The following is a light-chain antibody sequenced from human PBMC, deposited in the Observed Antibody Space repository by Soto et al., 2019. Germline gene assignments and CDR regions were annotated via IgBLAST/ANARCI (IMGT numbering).Light chain of an antibody. Sequence: SALTQPASVSVSPGQSITISCTGTSSDVGGYNYVSWYQQHPGKAPKLMIYEVSNRPSGVSDRFSGSKSGNTASLTISGLQAEDEADHYCGSYTSSRIYVFGAGTKVTVL. CDR2: EVS. CDR3: GSYTSSRIYV. J-gene: IGLJ1*01. CDR1: SSDVGGYNY. V-gene: IGLV2-14*01.